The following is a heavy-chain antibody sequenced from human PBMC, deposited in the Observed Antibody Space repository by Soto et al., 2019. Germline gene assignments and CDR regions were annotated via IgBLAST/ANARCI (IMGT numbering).Heavy chain of an antibody. CDR3: ARYCSGGSCSDY. D-gene: IGHD2-15*01. J-gene: IGHJ4*02. Sequence: ASVKVSCKASGGTFSSYAISWVRQAPGQGLEWMGGIIPIFGTANYAQKFQGRVTITADESTSTAYMELSSLRSEDTAVYYCARYCSGGSCSDYWGQGTLVTVSS. V-gene: IGHV1-69*13. CDR2: IIPIFGTA. CDR1: GGTFSSYA.